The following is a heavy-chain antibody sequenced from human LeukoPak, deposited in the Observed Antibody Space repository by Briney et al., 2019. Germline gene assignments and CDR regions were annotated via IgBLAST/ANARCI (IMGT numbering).Heavy chain of an antibody. CDR2: IIPIFGTA. V-gene: IGHV1-69*05. CDR3: ARDLSLGDGYNTFGY. J-gene: IGHJ4*02. D-gene: IGHD5-24*01. Sequence: ASVKVSCKASGGTFSSYAISWVRQAPGQGLEWMGRIIPIFGTANYAQKFQGRVTITTDESTSTAYMELSSLRSEDTAVYYCARDLSLGDGYNTFGYWGQGTLVTVSS. CDR1: GGTFSSYA.